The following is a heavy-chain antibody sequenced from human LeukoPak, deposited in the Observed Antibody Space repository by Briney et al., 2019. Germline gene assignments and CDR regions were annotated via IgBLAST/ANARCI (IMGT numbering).Heavy chain of an antibody. J-gene: IGHJ4*02. V-gene: IGHV4-39*07. CDR2: IYYSGST. CDR1: GGSISSSSYY. CDR3: TSARTFGY. Sequence: SETLSLTCTVSGGSISSSSYYWGWIRQPPGKGLEWIGSIYYSGSTYYNPSLKSRVTISVDTSKNQFSLKLSSVTAADTAVYYCTSARTFGYWGQGTLVTVSS.